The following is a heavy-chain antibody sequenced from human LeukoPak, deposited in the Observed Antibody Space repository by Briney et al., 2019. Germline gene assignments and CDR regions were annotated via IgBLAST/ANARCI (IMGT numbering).Heavy chain of an antibody. CDR2: ISSSSSYI. D-gene: IGHD2-2*01. CDR1: GFTFSSYS. Sequence: GGSLRLSCAASGFTFSSYSMNWVRQAPGKGLEWVSSISSSSSYIYYADSVKGRFTISRDNAKNSLYLQMNSLRAEDRAVYYCATRIGYCSSTSCFNWFDPWGQGTLVTVSS. CDR3: ATRIGYCSSTSCFNWFDP. V-gene: IGHV3-21*01. J-gene: IGHJ5*02.